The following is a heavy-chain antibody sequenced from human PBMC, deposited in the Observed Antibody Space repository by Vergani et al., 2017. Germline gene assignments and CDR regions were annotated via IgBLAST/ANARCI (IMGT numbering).Heavy chain of an antibody. J-gene: IGHJ3*02. D-gene: IGHD3-22*01. Sequence: EVQLLESGGGLVQPGGSLRLSCAASGFTFSSYAMSWVRQAPGKGLEWVSAIRGSGGSTYYADSVKGRFTISRDNSKNTLYLQMNSLRAEDTAVYYCANSPVEYXYDSSGYYGGAFDIWGQGTMVTVSS. CDR2: IRGSGGST. V-gene: IGHV3-23*01. CDR1: GFTFSSYA. CDR3: ANSPVEYXYDSSGYYGGAFDI.